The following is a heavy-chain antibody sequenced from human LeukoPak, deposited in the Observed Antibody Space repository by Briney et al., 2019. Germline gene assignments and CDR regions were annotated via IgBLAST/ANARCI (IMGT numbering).Heavy chain of an antibody. V-gene: IGHV3-7*01. J-gene: IGHJ6*03. Sequence: WGSLRLSCAASGFTFTTYWMSWVRQAPGKGLEWVANIKQDGTEKYYVDSVKGRFTISRDNAKNTLYLQMNSLRAEDTAVYYCARDTDEGYYYYYMDVWGKGTTVTISS. CDR3: ARDTDEGYYYYYMDV. CDR2: IKQDGTEK. CDR1: GFTFTTYW.